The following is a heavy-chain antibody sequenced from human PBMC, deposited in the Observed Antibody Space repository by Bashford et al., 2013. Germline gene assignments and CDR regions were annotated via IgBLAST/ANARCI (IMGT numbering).Heavy chain of an antibody. CDR3: AKAVLTMSWHAYGMDV. J-gene: IGHJ6*02. CDR2: IYPGDSDT. Sequence: WVRQMPGKGLEWMGIIYPGDSDTRYSPSFQGQVTISADNSYNTVYLHLNSLRSEDTATYYCAKAVLTMSWHAYGMDVWGQGTTVTVSS. D-gene: IGHD3-10*02. V-gene: IGHV5-51*01.